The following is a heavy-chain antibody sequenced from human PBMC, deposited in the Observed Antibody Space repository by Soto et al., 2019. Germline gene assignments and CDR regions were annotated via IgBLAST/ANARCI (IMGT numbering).Heavy chain of an antibody. Sequence: GASVKVSCKASGYSFTNYGITWVRQAPGQGFEWMGWISAYNGDTNYAQKLQGRVTMTTDASTSTAYLELRSLRSDDPAVYYCARDRGVAPPVAGNTHYYYYMDVSGKGTTVTVSS. CDR1: GYSFTNYG. CDR3: ARDRGVAPPVAGNTHYYYYMDV. V-gene: IGHV1-18*01. CDR2: ISAYNGDT. D-gene: IGHD6-19*01. J-gene: IGHJ6*03.